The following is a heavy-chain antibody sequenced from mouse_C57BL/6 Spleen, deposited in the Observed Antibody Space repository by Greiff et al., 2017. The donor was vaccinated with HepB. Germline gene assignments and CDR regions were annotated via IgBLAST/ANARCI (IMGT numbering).Heavy chain of an antibody. CDR3: ARDGDYYGPYAMDY. Sequence: VQLQQSGPGLVKPSQSLSLTCSVTGYSITSGYYWNWIRQFPGNKLEWMGYISYDGSNNYNPSLKNRISITRDTSKNQFFLKLNSVTTEDTATYYCARDGDYYGPYAMDYWGQGTSVTGSS. V-gene: IGHV3-6*01. CDR1: GYSITSGYY. D-gene: IGHD1-1*01. J-gene: IGHJ4*01. CDR2: ISYDGSN.